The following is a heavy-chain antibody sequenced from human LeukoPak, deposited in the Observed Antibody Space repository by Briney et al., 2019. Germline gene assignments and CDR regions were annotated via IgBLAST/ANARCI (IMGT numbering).Heavy chain of an antibody. CDR2: IYYSGST. CDR1: GGSISSYY. J-gene: IGHJ6*03. D-gene: IGHD6-19*01. Sequence: ASGTLSLTCTVSGGSISSYYWSWIRQPPGKGLEWIGYIYYSGSTNYNPSLKSRVTISVDTSKNQFSLKLSSVTAADTAVYYCARTSRQWLVRAGYYYYYMDVWGKGTTVTISS. V-gene: IGHV4-59*01. CDR3: ARTSRQWLVRAGYYYYYMDV.